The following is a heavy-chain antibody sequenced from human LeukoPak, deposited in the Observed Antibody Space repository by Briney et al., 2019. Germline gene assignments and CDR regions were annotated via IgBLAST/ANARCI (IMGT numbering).Heavy chain of an antibody. CDR1: GGSFSGYY. D-gene: IGHD5-24*01. CDR3: ARGRDEVEMATIAPLDY. V-gene: IGHV4-34*01. Sequence: SETLSLTCAVYGGSFSGYYWSWIRQPPGKGLEWIGEINHSGSTNYNPSLKSRVTISVDTSKNQFSLKLSSVTAADTAVYYCARGRDEVEMATIAPLDYWGQGTLVTVSS. J-gene: IGHJ4*02. CDR2: INHSGST.